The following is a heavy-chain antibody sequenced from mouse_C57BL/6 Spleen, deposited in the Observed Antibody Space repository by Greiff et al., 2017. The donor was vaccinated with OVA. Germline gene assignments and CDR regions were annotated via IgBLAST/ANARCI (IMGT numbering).Heavy chain of an antibody. Sequence: QVQLQQSGPGLVQPSQSLSITCTVSGFSLTSYGVHWVRQSPGKGLEWLGVIWSGGSTDCNAAFISRLSISKDNSKSQVFFKMNSLQADDTAIYYCATPYYYAMDYGGQGTSVTVSS. CDR2: IWSGGST. V-gene: IGHV2-2*01. CDR1: GFSLTSYG. CDR3: ATPYYYAMDY. J-gene: IGHJ4*01.